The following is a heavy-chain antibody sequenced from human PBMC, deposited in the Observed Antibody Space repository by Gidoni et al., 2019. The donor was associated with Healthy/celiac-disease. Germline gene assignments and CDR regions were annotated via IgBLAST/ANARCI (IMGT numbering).Heavy chain of an antibody. CDR3: ARERSDSITMIVGGRCWFDP. Sequence: FTISRDNSKNTLYLQMNSLRAEDTAVYYCARERSDSITMIVGGRCWFDPWGQGTLVTVSS. D-gene: IGHD3-22*01. V-gene: IGHV3-30*07. J-gene: IGHJ5*02.